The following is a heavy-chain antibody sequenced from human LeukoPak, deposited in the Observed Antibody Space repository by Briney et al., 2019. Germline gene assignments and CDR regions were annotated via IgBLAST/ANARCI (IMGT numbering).Heavy chain of an antibody. CDR2: IKPEGSEK. CDR1: GFTFSTYW. CDR3: ARGHWFDP. J-gene: IGHJ5*02. V-gene: IGHV3-7*03. Sequence: GGSLRLSCVASGFTFSTYWMSWVRQAPGKGLEWVAYIKPEGSEKSYVDSVKGRFTISRDNAKNSIYLQMNSLRAQATAVYSCARGHWFDPWGQGTLVTVSS.